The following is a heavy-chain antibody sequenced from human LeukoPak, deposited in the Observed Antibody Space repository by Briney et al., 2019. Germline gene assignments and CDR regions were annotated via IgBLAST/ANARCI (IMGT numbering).Heavy chain of an antibody. V-gene: IGHV1-18*01. CDR3: ARWEVRGVIDY. J-gene: IGHJ4*02. CDR1: GYTFTSYG. Sequence: VASVKVSCKASGYTFTSYGISWVRQAPGQGLEWMGWISAYNGNTNYAQKLQGKVTMTTDTSTSTAYMELRSLRSDDTAVYYCARWEVRGVIDYWGQGTLATVSS. CDR2: ISAYNGNT. D-gene: IGHD3-10*01.